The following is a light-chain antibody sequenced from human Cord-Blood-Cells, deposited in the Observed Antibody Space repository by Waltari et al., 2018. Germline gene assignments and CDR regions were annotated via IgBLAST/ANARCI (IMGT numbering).Light chain of an antibody. CDR3: CSYAGSSTWV. V-gene: IGLV2-23*02. J-gene: IGLJ3*02. CDR2: EVS. Sequence: QSALTQPASVSGSPGQPITISCTGTSSDVGRYTLVSWYQQHPGKAPKLMIYEVSKRPSGVSNRFSGSKSGNTASLTISGLQAEDEADYYCCSYAGSSTWVFGGGTKLTVL. CDR1: SSDVGRYTL.